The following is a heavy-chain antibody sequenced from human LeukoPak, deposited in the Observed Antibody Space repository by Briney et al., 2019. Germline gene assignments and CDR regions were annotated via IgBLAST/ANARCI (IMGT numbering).Heavy chain of an antibody. V-gene: IGHV1-18*01. J-gene: IGHJ4*02. Sequence: ASVKVSCKASGYTFSNYGISWVRQAPGQGLEWMGWISGYNGNTNYAQKLQGRVTMTRDTSTSTVYMELSSLRSEDTAVYYCARGAAGRAPWFDYWGQGTLVTVSS. CDR2: ISGYNGNT. CDR1: GYTFSNYG. CDR3: ARGAAGRAPWFDY. D-gene: IGHD6-13*01.